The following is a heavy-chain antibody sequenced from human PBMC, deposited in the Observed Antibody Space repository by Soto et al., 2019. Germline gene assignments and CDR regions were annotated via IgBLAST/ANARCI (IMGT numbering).Heavy chain of an antibody. CDR1: GFTFSSST. Sequence: GGSLRLSCTGSGFTFSSSTMTWVRQGPGKGLEWVSSISSSGGSTYYADSVKGRFTISRDNSKNTLYLQMNSLRAEDTAVYYCAKVTIFMVAHDAFDIWGQGTMVTVSS. V-gene: IGHV3-23*01. CDR2: ISSSGGST. J-gene: IGHJ3*02. CDR3: AKVTIFMVAHDAFDI. D-gene: IGHD3-3*01.